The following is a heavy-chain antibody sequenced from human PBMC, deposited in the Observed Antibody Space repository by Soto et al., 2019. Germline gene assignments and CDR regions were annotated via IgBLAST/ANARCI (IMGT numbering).Heavy chain of an antibody. CDR1: GYTFTSYG. Sequence: QVQLVQSGGEVKKPGASVKVSRKASGYTFTSYGISWVRQAPGQGLEWMGWISTYNGNTNYAQKVQGRVTMTTDTSTSTAYMELRSLRSDDTAVYYCARASGDYGLSEYFQHWGQGTLVTVSS. J-gene: IGHJ1*01. V-gene: IGHV1-18*01. CDR3: ARASGDYGLSEYFQH. D-gene: IGHD4-17*01. CDR2: ISTYNGNT.